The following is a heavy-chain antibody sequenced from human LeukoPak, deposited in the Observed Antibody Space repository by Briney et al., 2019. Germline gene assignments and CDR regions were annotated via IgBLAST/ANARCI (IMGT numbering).Heavy chain of an antibody. Sequence: SETLSLTCTVSGDSISSSYWSWIRQPPGKGLEWIGYIHYSGSIHYNPSLKSRVTMSVDTSKNQLSLKVNSVTAADTAFYYCARQVTAAAGTNWFDPWGQGTLVTVSS. CDR2: IHYSGSI. CDR3: ARQVTAAAGTNWFDP. CDR1: GDSISSSY. V-gene: IGHV4-59*08. J-gene: IGHJ5*02. D-gene: IGHD6-13*01.